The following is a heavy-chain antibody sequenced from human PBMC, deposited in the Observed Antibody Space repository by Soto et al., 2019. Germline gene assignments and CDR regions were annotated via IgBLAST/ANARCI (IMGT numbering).Heavy chain of an antibody. CDR1: GFTFSSYG. Sequence: QVQLVESGGGVVQPGRSLRLSCAASGFTFSSYGMHWVRQAAGEGLEWVAVIWYDGSNKYYADSVKGRFTISRDNSKNTLYLQMNSLRAEDTAVYYCARSAAGTPGVDYWGQGTLVTVSS. D-gene: IGHD6-13*01. J-gene: IGHJ4*02. V-gene: IGHV3-33*01. CDR2: IWYDGSNK. CDR3: ARSAAGTPGVDY.